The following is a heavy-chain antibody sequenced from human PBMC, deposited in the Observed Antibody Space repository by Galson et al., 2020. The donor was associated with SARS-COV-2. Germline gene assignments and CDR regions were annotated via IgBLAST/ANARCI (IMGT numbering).Heavy chain of an antibody. D-gene: IGHD2-15*01. V-gene: IGHV1-18*01. CDR2: ISPYNGKT. CDR1: GYSFANYG. CDR3: ARSFCSGGTCYSAVFYDGMDV. J-gene: IGHJ6*02. Sequence: ASVKVSCKASGYSFANYGISWVRQAPGQGLEWMGWISPYNGKTNSAQRVQGRVTMTTDTSTSTADMELRSLRSDDTAVYYCARSFCSGGTCYSAVFYDGMDVWGQGTTVTVSS.